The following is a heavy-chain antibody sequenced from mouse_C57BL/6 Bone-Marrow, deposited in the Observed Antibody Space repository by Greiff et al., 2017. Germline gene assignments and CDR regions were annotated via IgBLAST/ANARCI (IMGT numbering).Heavy chain of an antibody. CDR2: INPNNGGT. D-gene: IGHD2-4*01. V-gene: IGHV1-26*01. CDR1: GYTFTDYY. Sequence: EVQLQQSGPELVKPGASVKISCKASGYTFTDYYMNWVKQSHGQSLEWIGDINPNNGGTSYNQKFKGKATLTADKSSSTAYMELRSLTSEDSAVYYCARSGYDYDGAWFAYWGQVALVTVSA. CDR3: ARSGYDYDGAWFAY. J-gene: IGHJ3*01.